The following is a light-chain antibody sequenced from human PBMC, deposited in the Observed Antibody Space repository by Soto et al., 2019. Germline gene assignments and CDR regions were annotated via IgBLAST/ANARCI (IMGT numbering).Light chain of an antibody. V-gene: IGKV3-15*01. CDR2: GAS. CDR1: QSVSSN. CDR3: HQYNNWPPGSYT. J-gene: IGKJ2*01. Sequence: EIVLTQSPATLSVSPGERATLSCRASQSVSSNLAWYQQTPGQAPSLLIYGASTRSTGIPARFSGSGSGTEFTRTISSLPSEDFPVYYCHQYNNWPPGSYTFGQGTKLEIK.